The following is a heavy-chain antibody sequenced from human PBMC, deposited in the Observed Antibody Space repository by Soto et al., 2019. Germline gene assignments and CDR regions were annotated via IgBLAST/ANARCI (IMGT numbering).Heavy chain of an antibody. J-gene: IGHJ4*02. D-gene: IGHD3-9*01. CDR1: GESLTIYY. CDR2: TSNSGSA. V-gene: IGHV4-59*01. Sequence: SETLSLTCAVYGESLTIYYWNWIRQSPGQGLEWIGYTSNSGSANYNPSLKSRVTITTDTSTNHFSLKLTSVTAADTAVYYCARVRWLSEYDILTGYYIFDQWGRGTLVTVSS. CDR3: ARVRWLSEYDILTGYYIFDQ.